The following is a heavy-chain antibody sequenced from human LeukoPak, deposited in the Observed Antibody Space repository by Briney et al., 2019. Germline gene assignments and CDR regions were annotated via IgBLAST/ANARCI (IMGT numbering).Heavy chain of an antibody. D-gene: IGHD4-17*01. Sequence: ASVKVSCKASGGTFSNYTISWVRQAPGQGLEWMGRIIPILGIANYAQKFQGRVTITADKSTSTAYMELSSLRSEDTAVYYCARDDISGYDYGDYARGYWGQGTLVTVSS. J-gene: IGHJ4*02. CDR3: ARDDISGYDYGDYARGY. V-gene: IGHV1-69*04. CDR1: GGTFSNYT. CDR2: IIPILGIA.